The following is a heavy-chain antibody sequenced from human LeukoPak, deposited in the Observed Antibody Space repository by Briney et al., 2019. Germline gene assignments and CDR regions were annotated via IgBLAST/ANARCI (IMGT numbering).Heavy chain of an antibody. CDR2: IYPGDSRI. J-gene: IGHJ5*02. V-gene: IGHV5-51*01. CDR1: GYSFTNYW. Sequence: GESLKIPFQGFGYSFTNYWIGWVRPMPGKGMEWMGVIYPGDSRIRYNPSFQGQVTISVDKSINTAYLQWVSLRASDSAMYYCACRDLTSTWSFPWGQGTLVTVSS. D-gene: IGHD6-6*01. CDR3: ACRDLTSTWSFP.